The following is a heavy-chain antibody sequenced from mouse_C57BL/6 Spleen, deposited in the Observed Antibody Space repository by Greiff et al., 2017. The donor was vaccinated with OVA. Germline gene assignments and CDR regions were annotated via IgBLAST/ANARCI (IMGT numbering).Heavy chain of an antibody. Sequence: EVQGVESGGDLVKPGGSLKLSCAASGFTFSSYGMSWVRQTPDKRLEWVATISSGGSYTYYPDSVKGRFTISRDNAKNTLYLQMSSLKSEDTAMYYCARAYGSSYGFAYWGQGTLVTVSA. J-gene: IGHJ3*01. D-gene: IGHD1-1*01. CDR1: GFTFSSYG. CDR2: ISSGGSYT. CDR3: ARAYGSSYGFAY. V-gene: IGHV5-6*01.